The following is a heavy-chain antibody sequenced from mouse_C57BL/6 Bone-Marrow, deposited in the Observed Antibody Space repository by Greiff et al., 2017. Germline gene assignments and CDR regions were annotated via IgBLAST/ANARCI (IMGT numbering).Heavy chain of an antibody. Sequence: VQLQQSGAELARPGASVKLSCKASGYTFTSYGISWVKQRPGQGLEWIGEIYPRSGNTYYNEKFKGKATLTADKSSSTAYMELRSLASEDSAVYFCAREGREFAYWGQGTLVTVSA. CDR2: IYPRSGNT. J-gene: IGHJ3*01. CDR1: GYTFTSYG. V-gene: IGHV1-81*01. CDR3: AREGREFAY.